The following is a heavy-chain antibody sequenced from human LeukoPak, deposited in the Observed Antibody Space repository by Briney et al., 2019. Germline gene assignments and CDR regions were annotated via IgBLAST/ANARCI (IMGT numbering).Heavy chain of an antibody. Sequence: SETLSLTCTVSGGSISSYYWSWIRQPAGKGLEWIGRIYTSGSTNYNPSLKSRVTMSVDMSKNQFSLKLSSVTAADTAVYYCASAPYSSGWYPFDPWGQGTLVTVSS. J-gene: IGHJ5*02. V-gene: IGHV4-4*07. CDR1: GGSISSYY. CDR3: ASAPYSSGWYPFDP. CDR2: IYTSGST. D-gene: IGHD6-19*01.